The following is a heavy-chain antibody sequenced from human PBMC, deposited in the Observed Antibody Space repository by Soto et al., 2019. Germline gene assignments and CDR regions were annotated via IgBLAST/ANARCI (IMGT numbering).Heavy chain of an antibody. CDR1: GFTFGVYA. CDR2: VTGTPFNT. V-gene: IGHV3-23*01. D-gene: IGHD3-9*01. CDR3: ARGGATYGLLTHDY. Sequence: EVQLLESGGGLIQPGGSLRLSCATSGFTFGVYAMSWVRQAPGKGLEWVAAVTGTPFNTYCTDSVKGRFAISRDNSRDTLYLQMNSLTAEDTAVYYCARGGATYGLLTHDYWGQGTLVTVSA. J-gene: IGHJ4*02.